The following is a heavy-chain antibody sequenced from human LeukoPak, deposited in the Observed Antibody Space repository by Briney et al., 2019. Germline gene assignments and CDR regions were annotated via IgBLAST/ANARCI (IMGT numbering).Heavy chain of an antibody. D-gene: IGHD3-9*01. J-gene: IGHJ4*02. CDR1: GGSVSSGTYY. CDR2: VSYRGST. CDR3: VREHDWGDFDY. V-gene: IGHV4-61*01. Sequence: SETLSLTPTVSGGSVSSGTYYWSWIRQPPGKELEWIGYVSYRGSTNYNPSLKSRVTISADASKNQFSLKLTSVTAADTAVYYCVREHDWGDFDYWGQGTLITVSS.